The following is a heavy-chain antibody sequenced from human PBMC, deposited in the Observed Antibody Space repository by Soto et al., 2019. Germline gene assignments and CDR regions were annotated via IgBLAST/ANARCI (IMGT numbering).Heavy chain of an antibody. CDR3: AKSDRRDFDWLPLANPFDY. D-gene: IGHD3-9*01. V-gene: IGHV3-23*01. CDR2: ISGSGGST. CDR1: GFTFSSYA. J-gene: IGHJ4*02. Sequence: EGSLRLSCAASGFTFSSYAMSWVRQAPGKGLEWVSAISGSGGSTYYADSVKGRFTISRDNSKNTLYLQMNSLRAEDTAVYYCAKSDRRDFDWLPLANPFDYWGQGTLVTVSS.